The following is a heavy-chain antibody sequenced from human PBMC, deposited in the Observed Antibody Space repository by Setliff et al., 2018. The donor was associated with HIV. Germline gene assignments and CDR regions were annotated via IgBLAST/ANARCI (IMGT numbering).Heavy chain of an antibody. Sequence: ASVKVSCKASRYTFTDYFLHWVRQAPGQGLEWMGRINPSSAAANYAQKFQGRVTMTRDTSISTVYMDLTRLTSDDTAVYYCARGGGGPSGFDTWGRGTMVT. CDR3: ARGGGGPSGFDT. J-gene: IGHJ3*02. D-gene: IGHD1-26*01. V-gene: IGHV1-2*06. CDR1: RYTFTDYF. CDR2: INPSSAAA.